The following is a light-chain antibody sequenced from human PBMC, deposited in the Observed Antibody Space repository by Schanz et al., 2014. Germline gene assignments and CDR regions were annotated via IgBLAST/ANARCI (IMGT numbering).Light chain of an antibody. Sequence: EIVMTQSPATLSLSPGERATLSCRASQSINTFLAWYQQKPGQAPRLLIYGASTRATGIPARFSGSGSGTEFTLTISSLQSEDFAVYYCQQYNNWPPRYTFGQGTKLEIK. CDR3: QQYNNWPPRYT. V-gene: IGKV3-15*01. CDR1: QSINTF. J-gene: IGKJ2*01. CDR2: GAS.